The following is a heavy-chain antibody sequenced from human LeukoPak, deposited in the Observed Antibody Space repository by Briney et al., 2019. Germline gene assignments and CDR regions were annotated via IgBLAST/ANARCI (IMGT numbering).Heavy chain of an antibody. J-gene: IGHJ6*02. CDR3: ARVSSGKQWLAYYYYYGMDV. V-gene: IGHV3-30*03. Sequence: GRSLRLSCAASGFTFSSYGMHWVRQAPGKGLEWVAVISYDGSNKYYADSVKGRFTISRDNSKNTLYLQMNSLRAEDTAVYYCARVSSGKQWLAYYYYYGMDVWGQGTTVTVSS. CDR2: ISYDGSNK. D-gene: IGHD6-19*01. CDR1: GFTFSSYG.